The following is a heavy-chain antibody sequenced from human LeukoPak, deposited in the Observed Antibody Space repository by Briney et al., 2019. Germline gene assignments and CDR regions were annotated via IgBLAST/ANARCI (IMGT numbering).Heavy chain of an antibody. D-gene: IGHD4-11*01. Sequence: SETLSLTCTVSGGSISSSSYYWGWIRQPPGKGLEWIGSIYYSGSTYYNPSLKSRVTISVDTSKNQFSLKLSSVTAADTAVYYCASPAPYSNDAFDIWGQGTMVTVSS. CDR2: IYYSGST. CDR1: GGSISSSSYY. CDR3: ASPAPYSNDAFDI. V-gene: IGHV4-39*01. J-gene: IGHJ3*02.